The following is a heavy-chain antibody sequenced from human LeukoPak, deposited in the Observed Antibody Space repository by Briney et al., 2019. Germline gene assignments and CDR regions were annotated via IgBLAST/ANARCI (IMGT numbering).Heavy chain of an antibody. J-gene: IGHJ5*02. V-gene: IGHV4-38-2*01. CDR3: ARHPSRIAARPNWFDP. D-gene: IGHD6-6*01. Sequence: SETLSLTCAVSGYSISSGYYWGWIRQPPGKGLEWIGSIYHSGSTYYNPSLKSRVTISVETSKNQFSLKLSSVTAADTAVYYCARHPSRIAARPNWFDPWGQGTLVAVSS. CDR1: GYSISSGYY. CDR2: IYHSGST.